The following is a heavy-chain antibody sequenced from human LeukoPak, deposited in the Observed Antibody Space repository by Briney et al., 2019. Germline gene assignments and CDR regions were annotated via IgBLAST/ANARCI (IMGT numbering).Heavy chain of an antibody. CDR3: ARAMRYDSSGYSSDY. D-gene: IGHD3-22*01. V-gene: IGHV4-30-4*01. CDR1: GGSISSGDYY. J-gene: IGHJ4*02. Sequence: SETLSLTCTVSGGSISSGDYYWSWIRQPPGKGLEWIGYIYYSGSTYYNPSLKSRVTISVDTSKNQFSLKLSSVTAADTAVYYCARAMRYDSSGYSSDYWGQGTLVTVSS. CDR2: IYYSGST.